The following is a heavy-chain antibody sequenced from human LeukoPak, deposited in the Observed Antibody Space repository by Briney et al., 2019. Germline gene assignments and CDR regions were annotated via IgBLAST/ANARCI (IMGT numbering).Heavy chain of an antibody. CDR1: GFTFSDYY. V-gene: IGHV3-11*01. D-gene: IGHD3-10*01. Sequence: GGSLRLSCAASGFTFSDYYMSWIRQAPGKGLEWVSYISSSGSTIYYADSVKGRFTISRDNAKNSLYLQMNSLRAEDTAVYYCARLGRVTYYYGSGSYRHYYYYMDVWGKGTTVTISS. CDR2: ISSSGSTI. J-gene: IGHJ6*03. CDR3: ARLGRVTYYYGSGSYRHYYYYMDV.